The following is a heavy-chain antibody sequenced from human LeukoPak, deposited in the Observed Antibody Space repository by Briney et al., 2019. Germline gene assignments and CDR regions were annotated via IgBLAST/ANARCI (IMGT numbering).Heavy chain of an antibody. V-gene: IGHV4-31*03. CDR3: ARAEGFNLDY. CDR2: IYYSGST. J-gene: IGHJ4*02. Sequence: PSETLSLTYTVSGGSISSGGYYWSWIRQHPGKGLEWIGYIYYSGSTYYNPSLKSRVNISVDTSKNQFSLKLSSVTAADTAVYYCARAEGFNLDYWGQGTLVTVSS. CDR1: GGSISSGGYY.